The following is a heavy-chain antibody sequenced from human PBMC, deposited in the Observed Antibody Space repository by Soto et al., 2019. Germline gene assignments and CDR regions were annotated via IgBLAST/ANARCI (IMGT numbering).Heavy chain of an antibody. J-gene: IGHJ4*02. D-gene: IGHD6-6*01. CDR1: GFTFSSYS. CDR3: ARDRSSSYYCDY. V-gene: IGHV3-21*01. Sequence: GGSLRLSCAASGFTFSSYSMNWVRQAPGKGLELVSSISSSSSYIYYADSVKGRFTISRDNAKNSLYLQMNSLRAEDPAVYDCARDRSSSYYCDYWGQGTLVTVSS. CDR2: ISSSSSYI.